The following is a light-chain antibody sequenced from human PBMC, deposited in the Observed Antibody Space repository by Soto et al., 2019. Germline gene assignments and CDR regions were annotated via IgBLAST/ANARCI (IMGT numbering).Light chain of an antibody. Sequence: DIQITHSPSTLSGSVVDRVTITFRASQTISSWWAWYQQEPGKAPKLLIYTASTLKSGVPSRFSGSGSATDFPLTISSLPPDDFATYYCQNSNSYSEAFGQGTKVDIK. CDR1: QTISSW. CDR2: TAS. V-gene: IGKV1-5*03. CDR3: QNSNSYSEA. J-gene: IGKJ1*01.